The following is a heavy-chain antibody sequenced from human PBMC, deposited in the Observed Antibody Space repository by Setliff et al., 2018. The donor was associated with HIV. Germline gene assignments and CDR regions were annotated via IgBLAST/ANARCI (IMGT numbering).Heavy chain of an antibody. CDR1: GFTFRNYD. J-gene: IGHJ4*02. CDR2: IGTVGDT. D-gene: IGHD3-22*01. Sequence: GGSLRLSCAVSGFTFRNYDMHWVRQAPGKGLEWVSGIGTVGDTYYPDSVKGRFTVSRDNTKNTLYLHMNGLGPEDTAVYYCAKDVEFFPVPDSSGYIDYWGQGTLVTVSS. CDR3: AKDVEFFPVPDSSGYIDY. V-gene: IGHV3-13*01.